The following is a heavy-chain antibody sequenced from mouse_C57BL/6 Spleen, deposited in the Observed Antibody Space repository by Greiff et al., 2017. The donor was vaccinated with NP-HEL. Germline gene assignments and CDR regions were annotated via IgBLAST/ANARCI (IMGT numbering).Heavy chain of an antibody. J-gene: IGHJ4*01. Sequence: EVQLQQSGPELVKPGASVKISCKASGYSFTGYYMNWVKQSPEKSLEWIGEINPSTGGTTYNQKFKAKATLTVDKSSSTAYMQLKSLTSEDSAVYYCITTVVGAMDYWGQGTSVTVSS. CDR2: INPSTGGT. CDR1: GYSFTGYY. CDR3: ITTVVGAMDY. D-gene: IGHD1-1*01. V-gene: IGHV1-42*01.